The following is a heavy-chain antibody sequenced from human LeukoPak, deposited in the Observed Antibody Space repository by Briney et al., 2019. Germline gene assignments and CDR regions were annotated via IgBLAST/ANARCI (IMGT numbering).Heavy chain of an antibody. J-gene: IGHJ4*02. CDR1: GDSISSYY. V-gene: IGHV4-4*07. Sequence: SETLSLTCTVSGDSISSYYWSWIRQPAGKGLEWIGRYTSGSTNYNPSLQSRVTMSVDTSKNQLSLKMRSVAAADTAVYYCAAHKWNGSFDSWGQGTLVTVSS. CDR3: AAHKWNGSFDS. D-gene: IGHD1-20*01. CDR2: YTSGST.